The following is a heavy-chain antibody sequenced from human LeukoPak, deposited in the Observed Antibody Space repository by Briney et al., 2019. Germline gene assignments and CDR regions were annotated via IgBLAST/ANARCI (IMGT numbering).Heavy chain of an antibody. V-gene: IGHV1-46*01. CDR2: INPSGGIT. CDR3: ARDRRDIVVVPAAENWFAP. D-gene: IGHD2-2*01. CDR1: GSTFTIYY. Sequence: ASVKVSFTASGSTFTIYYMHWVRHAPGQGLEWSGIINPSGGITSYVKKFQGRVTMTRDMSTSTVYMELSSLRSEDTAVYYWARDRRDIVVVPAAENWFAPWGQGTLVTVSS. J-gene: IGHJ5*02.